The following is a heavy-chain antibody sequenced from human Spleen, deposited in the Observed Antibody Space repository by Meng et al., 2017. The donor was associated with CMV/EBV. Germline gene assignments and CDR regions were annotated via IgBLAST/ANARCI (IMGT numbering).Heavy chain of an antibody. CDR3: ARAYHFWSAAFDP. Sequence: ACGFTFCDYYMTWVRQAPGKGLDWVSYISSTGSTIYYADSVKGRFTISRGNAKNSLYLQMNSLRAEDTAVYYCARAYHFWSAAFDPWGQGTLVTVSS. V-gene: IGHV3-11*04. CDR1: GFTFCDYY. J-gene: IGHJ5*02. CDR2: ISSTGSTI. D-gene: IGHD3-3*01.